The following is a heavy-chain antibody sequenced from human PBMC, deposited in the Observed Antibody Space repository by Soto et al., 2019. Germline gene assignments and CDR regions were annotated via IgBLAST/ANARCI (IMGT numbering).Heavy chain of an antibody. CDR1: GGSISSGGYC. CDR3: ARVPSP. V-gene: IGHV4-30-2*01. CDR2: IYHSGSS. J-gene: IGHJ5*02. Sequence: QLQLQESGSGLVKPSQTLSLTCSVSGGSISSGGYCCGWIRQPRGKGLEWIGYIYHSGSSYYNPSLKIRVTISVDRSKYQFSRKLSSVTAADTAVYYCARVPSPWGQGNLVTGSS.